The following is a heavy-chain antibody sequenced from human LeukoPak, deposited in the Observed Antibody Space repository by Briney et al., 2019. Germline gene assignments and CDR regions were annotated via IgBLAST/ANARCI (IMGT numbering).Heavy chain of an antibody. D-gene: IGHD3-16*01. J-gene: IGHJ5*02. CDR1: RFTFSSYT. V-gene: IGHV3-64*01. CDR2: ISTNGDST. CDR3: GREVDGGFDP. Sequence: PGGSLRLSCAASRFTFSSYTMHWVRQAPGKGLESVSAISTNGDSTYYINSVKGRFTISRDDSKNTLYLQMGSLRTDDMAVYYCGREVDGGFDPWGQGTLVTVSS.